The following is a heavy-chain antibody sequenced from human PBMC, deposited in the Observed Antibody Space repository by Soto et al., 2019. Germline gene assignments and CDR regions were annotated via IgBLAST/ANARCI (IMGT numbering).Heavy chain of an antibody. CDR3: ARLPTGYPNWFDP. Sequence: QVQLQGSGPGLVRPSETLSLTCTVSGASISTNHHNWAWVRQPPGKGLEWMGNIQYRGDTYFNPSLGSRLSMSVDTSKNQFSLKLTSVTAADTAVYYCARLPTGYPNWFDPWGQVTLVTVSS. D-gene: IGHD3-9*01. V-gene: IGHV4-39*01. J-gene: IGHJ5*02. CDR2: IQYRGDT. CDR1: GASISTNHHN.